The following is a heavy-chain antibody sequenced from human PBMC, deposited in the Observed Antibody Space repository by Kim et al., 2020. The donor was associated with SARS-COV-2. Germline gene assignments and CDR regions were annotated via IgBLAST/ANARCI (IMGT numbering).Heavy chain of an antibody. V-gene: IGHV1-3*01. Sequence: FQGRVTITRDTSASTAYMELSSLRSEDTAVYYCARVFYGSGSNPPHWFDPWGQGTLVTVSS. J-gene: IGHJ5*02. D-gene: IGHD3-10*01. CDR3: ARVFYGSGSNPPHWFDP.